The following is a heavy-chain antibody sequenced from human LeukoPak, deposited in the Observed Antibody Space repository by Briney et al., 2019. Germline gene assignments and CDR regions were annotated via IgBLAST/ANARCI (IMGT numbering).Heavy chain of an antibody. CDR3: ARGGPKRIYYFDC. J-gene: IGHJ4*02. V-gene: IGHV3-48*03. D-gene: IGHD2-15*01. CDR2: ISSSGSTI. Sequence: GGSLRLSCAASGFTFSSYEMNWVRQAPGKGLEWVSYISSSGSTIYYADSVKGRFTISRDNAKNSLYLQMNSLRAEDTAVYYCARGGPKRIYYFDCWGQGTLVTVSS. CDR1: GFTFSSYE.